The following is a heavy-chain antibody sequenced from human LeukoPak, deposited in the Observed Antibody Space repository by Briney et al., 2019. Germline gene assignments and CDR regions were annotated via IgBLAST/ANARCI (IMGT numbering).Heavy chain of an antibody. CDR3: AKDQKLRGYSYGSDY. J-gene: IGHJ4*02. Sequence: GGSLRLSCAASGFTFSSYGMHWVRQAPGKGLEWVAFIRYDGSNKYYADSVKGRFTISRDNSKNTLYLQMNSLRAENTAVYYCAKDQKLRGYSYGSDYWGQGTLVTVSS. D-gene: IGHD5-18*01. CDR2: IRYDGSNK. CDR1: GFTFSSYG. V-gene: IGHV3-30*02.